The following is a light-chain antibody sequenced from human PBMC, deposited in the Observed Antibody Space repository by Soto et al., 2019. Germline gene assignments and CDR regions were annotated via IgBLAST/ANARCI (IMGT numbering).Light chain of an antibody. Sequence: QSALTQPASVSGSPGQSITISCTGTSSDVGGYNYVSWYQQHPGKAPKLMIYEVSNRPSGVSNRFSGYKSGNTASLTISGLQAEDEADYYCSSYTSSSPHVFGTGTKLTVL. CDR2: EVS. CDR1: SSDVGGYNY. J-gene: IGLJ1*01. CDR3: SSYTSSSPHV. V-gene: IGLV2-14*01.